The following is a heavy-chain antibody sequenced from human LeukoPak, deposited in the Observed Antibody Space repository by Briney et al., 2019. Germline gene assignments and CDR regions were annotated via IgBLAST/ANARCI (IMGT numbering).Heavy chain of an antibody. J-gene: IGHJ5*02. V-gene: IGHV4-59*08. CDR1: GGSISSSY. CDR3: ARLPTSWFDP. CDR2: IYYSGIT. Sequence: SETLSLTCTVSGGSISSSYWSWIRQPPGKGLEWIGYIYYSGITNYHPSLKTRVTISVDTSKNQFSLRLSSVTAADTAVYYCARLPTSWFDPWGQGTLVTVSS.